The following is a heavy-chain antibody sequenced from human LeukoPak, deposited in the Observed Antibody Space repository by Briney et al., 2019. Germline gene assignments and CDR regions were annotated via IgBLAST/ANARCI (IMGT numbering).Heavy chain of an antibody. CDR3: ARVFVGYYDSSGAFDY. D-gene: IGHD3-22*01. CDR2: ISSSSSYI. V-gene: IGHV3-21*01. CDR1: GFTFSSYS. J-gene: IGHJ4*02. Sequence: GGSLRLSCAASGFTFSSYSMNWVRQAPGKGLEWVSSISSSSSYIYYADSVKGRFTISRDNAKNSLYLQMNSLRAEDTAVYYCARVFVGYYDSSGAFDYWGQGTLVTVSS.